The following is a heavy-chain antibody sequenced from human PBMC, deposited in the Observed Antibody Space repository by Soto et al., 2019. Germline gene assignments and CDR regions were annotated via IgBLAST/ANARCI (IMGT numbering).Heavy chain of an antibody. V-gene: IGHV1-69*13. D-gene: IGHD5-12*01. Sequence: SVKVSCKASGGTFSSYAISWVRQAPGQGLEWMGGIIPIFGTANYAQKFQGRVTITADESTSTAYMELSSLRSEDTAVYYCARDLWEMATIHGYGMDFWGQGTTVTVYS. CDR3: ARDLWEMATIHGYGMDF. CDR2: IIPIFGTA. J-gene: IGHJ6*02. CDR1: GGTFSSYA.